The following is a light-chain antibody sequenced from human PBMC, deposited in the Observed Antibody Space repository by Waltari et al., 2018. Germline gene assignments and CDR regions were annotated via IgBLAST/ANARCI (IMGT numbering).Light chain of an antibody. Sequence: QSALTQPASVSGSPGQSITISCTGTSSDVGSYDYVPWYQPHPGKAPKVRIYDVSNRPSGVSNRVSGSKSVNTASLTISGLQAEDEADYYCSSHTSNNVVVFGGGTKLTVL. J-gene: IGLJ2*01. CDR3: SSHTSNNVVV. V-gene: IGLV2-14*01. CDR1: SSDVGSYDY. CDR2: DVS.